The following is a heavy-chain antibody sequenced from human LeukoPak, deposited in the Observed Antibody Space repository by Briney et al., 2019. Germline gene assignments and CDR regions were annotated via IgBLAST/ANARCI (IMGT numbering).Heavy chain of an antibody. Sequence: GGSLRLSCAASGFTFSSYSMIWVRQAPGKGLEGGSVISGSGGSTYYADSVKGRLTISRDNSKNTLYLQMNSLRDEDTAVYYCAKPQGGWGQGTLVTVSS. CDR3: AKPQGG. CDR1: GFTFSSYS. D-gene: IGHD1-26*01. CDR2: ISGSGGST. V-gene: IGHV3-23*01. J-gene: IGHJ4*02.